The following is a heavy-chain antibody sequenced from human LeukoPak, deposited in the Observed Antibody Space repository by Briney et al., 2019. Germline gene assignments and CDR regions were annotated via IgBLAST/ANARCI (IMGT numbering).Heavy chain of an antibody. V-gene: IGHV1-8*01. Sequence: ASVKVSCKASGYTFTNFDINWVRQAPGQGLEWMGWMNPVSGKAGSAQKFQGRVTLTRDTSISTAYMEVGSLRFDDTAFYYCARAPMGTAPLYWGQGTLVTVSS. CDR1: GYTFTNFD. J-gene: IGHJ4*02. CDR2: MNPVSGKA. CDR3: ARAPMGTAPLY. D-gene: IGHD1/OR15-1a*01.